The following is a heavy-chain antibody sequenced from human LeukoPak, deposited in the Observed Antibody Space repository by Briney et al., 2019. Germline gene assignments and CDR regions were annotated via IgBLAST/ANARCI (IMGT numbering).Heavy chain of an antibody. CDR1: GFTFSSYG. Sequence: PGGSLRLSCAASGFTFSSYGMHWVRQAPGKGLEWVAVISYDGSNKYYADSVKGRFTISRDNSKNTLYLQMNSLRAEDTAVYYCAKDSVGDSSGYLVYWGQGTLVTVSS. D-gene: IGHD3-22*01. V-gene: IGHV3-30*18. CDR3: AKDSVGDSSGYLVY. CDR2: ISYDGSNK. J-gene: IGHJ4*02.